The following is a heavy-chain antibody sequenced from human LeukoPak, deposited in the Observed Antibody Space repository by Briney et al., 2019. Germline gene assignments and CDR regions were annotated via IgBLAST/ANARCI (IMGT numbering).Heavy chain of an antibody. V-gene: IGHV3-7*01. Sequence: GGSLRLSSAASGFSLSGYLMSCVCQAPGKGLEWVANIKPDVTEKYYEDSVKGRFTISRDNAKNLFYLEMNSLRGEDTAVYFCAGDKGVGNTYRDYYYMDVWGTGTTVIVSS. J-gene: IGHJ6*03. D-gene: IGHD1-1*01. CDR3: AGDKGVGNTYRDYYYMDV. CDR2: IKPDVTEK. CDR1: GFSLSGYL.